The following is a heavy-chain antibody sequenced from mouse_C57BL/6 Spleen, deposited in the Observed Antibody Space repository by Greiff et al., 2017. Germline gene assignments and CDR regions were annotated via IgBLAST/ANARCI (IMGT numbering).Heavy chain of an antibody. CDR1: GYTFTSYW. Sequence: VQLQQPGAELVRPGSSVKLSCKASGYTFTSYWMHWVKQRPIQGLEWIGNIDPSDSETHYNQKFKDKATLTVDKSSSTAYMQLSSLTSEDSAVYYCARSGTQPAFAYWGQGTLVTVSA. J-gene: IGHJ3*01. CDR3: ARSGTQPAFAY. V-gene: IGHV1-52*01. D-gene: IGHD3-1*01. CDR2: IDPSDSET.